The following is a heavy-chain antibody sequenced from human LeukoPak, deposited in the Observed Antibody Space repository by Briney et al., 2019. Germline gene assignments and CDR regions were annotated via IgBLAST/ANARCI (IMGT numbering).Heavy chain of an antibody. V-gene: IGHV3-21*06. CDR2: ISSSSSYI. CDR1: GFTFSSYS. J-gene: IGHJ4*02. Sequence: GVSLRLSCAASGFTFSSYSMNWVRQAPGKGLEWVSFISSSSSYIYYADSVKGRFTISRDNAKNSLYLQMNSLRAEDTAVYYCARDDYGDLYYFDYWGQGTLVTVSS. D-gene: IGHD4-17*01. CDR3: ARDDYGDLYYFDY.